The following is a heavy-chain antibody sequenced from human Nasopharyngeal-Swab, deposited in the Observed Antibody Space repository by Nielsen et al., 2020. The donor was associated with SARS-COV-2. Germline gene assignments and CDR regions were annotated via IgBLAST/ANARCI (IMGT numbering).Heavy chain of an antibody. J-gene: IGHJ4*02. CDR2: IGWDGGGP. D-gene: IGHD2-15*01. Sequence: GESLKISCAASGSTFDHYSMHWVRQAPGKGLEWVSLIGWDGGGPNYADSVKGRFTISRDNRKDSLYLQMHSLRTEDTALYYCAKDMGSGPTLDYWGRGTLVTVSS. V-gene: IGHV3-43*01. CDR3: AKDMGSGPTLDY. CDR1: GSTFDHYS.